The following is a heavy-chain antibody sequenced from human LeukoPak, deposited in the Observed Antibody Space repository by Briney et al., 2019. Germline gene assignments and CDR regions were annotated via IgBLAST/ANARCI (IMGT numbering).Heavy chain of an antibody. CDR1: GGSISSSSYY. J-gene: IGHJ4*02. Sequence: SETLSLTCTVSGGSISSSSYYWGWIRQPPGKGLEWIGSIYYSGSTYYNPSLKSRVTISVYTSKNQFSLKLSSVTAADTAVYFCARGFRGDNFDYWGQGTLVTVSS. CDR2: IYYSGST. CDR3: ARGFRGDNFDY. V-gene: IGHV4-39*01. D-gene: IGHD7-27*01.